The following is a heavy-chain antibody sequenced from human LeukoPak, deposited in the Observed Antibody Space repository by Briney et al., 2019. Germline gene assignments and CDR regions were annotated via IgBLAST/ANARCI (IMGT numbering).Heavy chain of an antibody. D-gene: IGHD1-26*01. CDR2: INPNSGGT. CDR3: ARGVSGKQPLDY. CDR1: GYTFTGYY. J-gene: IGHJ4*02. Sequence: ASVNVSCKASGYTFTGYYMHWVRQAPGQGLEWMGWINPNSGGTNYAQKFQGRVTMTRDTSISTAYMELSRLRSDDTAVYYCARGVSGKQPLDYWGQGTLVTVSS. V-gene: IGHV1-2*02.